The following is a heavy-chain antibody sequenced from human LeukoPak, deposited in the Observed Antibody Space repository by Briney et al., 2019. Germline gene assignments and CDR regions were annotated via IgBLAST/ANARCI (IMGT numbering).Heavy chain of an antibody. CDR2: IWYDGSNK. V-gene: IGHV3-33*06. Sequence: GRSLRLSCAASGFTFSSYGVHWVRQAPGKGLEWVAVIWYDGSNKYYADSVKGRFTISRDNSKNTLYLQMNSLRAEDTAVYYCAKGELRYSSSWYVYWGQGTLVTVSS. CDR1: GFTFSSYG. J-gene: IGHJ4*02. D-gene: IGHD6-13*01. CDR3: AKGELRYSSSWYVY.